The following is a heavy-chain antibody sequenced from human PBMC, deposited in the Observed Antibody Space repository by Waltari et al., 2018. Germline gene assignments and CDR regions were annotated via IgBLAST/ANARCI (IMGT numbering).Heavy chain of an antibody. CDR3: AKELSSSWPSRGFDY. D-gene: IGHD6-13*01. Sequence: EVQLLESGGGLVQPGGSLRLSCAASGFNFSGYAMSWVRPAPGKGLEWVSAISGSGGSTYYADSVKGRFTISRDNSKNTLYLQMNSLRAEDTAVYYCAKELSSSWPSRGFDYWGQGTLVTVSS. V-gene: IGHV3-23*01. CDR2: ISGSGGST. J-gene: IGHJ4*02. CDR1: GFNFSGYA.